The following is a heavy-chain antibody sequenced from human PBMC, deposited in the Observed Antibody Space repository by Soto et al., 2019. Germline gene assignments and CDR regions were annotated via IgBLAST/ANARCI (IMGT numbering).Heavy chain of an antibody. CDR1: GGPISSYY. Sequence: PSETLSLTCTVSGGPISSYYWSWIRQPPGKGLEWIGYIYYSGSTNYNPSLKGRVTISVDTSKNQFSLKLSSVTAADTAVYYCARSSRIFGVVTFNYYYYYYMDVWGKGTTVTVSS. CDR3: ARSSRIFGVVTFNYYYYYYMDV. CDR2: IYYSGST. D-gene: IGHD3-3*01. J-gene: IGHJ6*03. V-gene: IGHV4-59*01.